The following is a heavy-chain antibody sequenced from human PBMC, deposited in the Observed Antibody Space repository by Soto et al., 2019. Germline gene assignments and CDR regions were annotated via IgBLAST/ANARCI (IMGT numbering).Heavy chain of an antibody. D-gene: IGHD2-15*01. Sequence: QVQLVESGGGVVQPGRSLRLSCAASGFTLSGYAMHWVRQAPGKGLEWVAVISYDGSNQYYADSLKGRFTISRDNSKNSLYLQMNSLRAEDTAVYYCARESGYCSADSCSYQHAFDIWGQGTMVTVSS. V-gene: IGHV3-30-3*01. CDR2: ISYDGSNQ. CDR1: GFTLSGYA. CDR3: ARESGYCSADSCSYQHAFDI. J-gene: IGHJ3*02.